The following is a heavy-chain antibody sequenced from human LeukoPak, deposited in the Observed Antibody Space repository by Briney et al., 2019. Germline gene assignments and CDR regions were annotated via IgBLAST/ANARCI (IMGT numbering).Heavy chain of an antibody. Sequence: GGSLRLSCAASGFTFSSYGMHWVRQAPGKGLEWVAVISYDGSNKHYADSVKGRFTISRDNSKNTLYLQMNSLRAEDTAVYYCAKDTSHSSSWYVNWFDPWGQGTLVTVSS. J-gene: IGHJ5*02. D-gene: IGHD6-13*01. CDR2: ISYDGSNK. CDR3: AKDTSHSSSWYVNWFDP. V-gene: IGHV3-30*18. CDR1: GFTFSSYG.